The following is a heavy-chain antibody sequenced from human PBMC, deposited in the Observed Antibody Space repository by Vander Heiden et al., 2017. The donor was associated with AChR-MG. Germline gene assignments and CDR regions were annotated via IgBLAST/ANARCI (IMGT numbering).Heavy chain of an antibody. CDR2: IWYDGSKK. V-gene: IGHV3-33*01. CDR1: GFTFSSSG. Sequence: QVQLVESGGGVVQPGRSPRLSCAASGFTFSSSGMHRVRQAPGKGLEWVAVIWYDGSKKYYADSMKGRFTISRDDSKNTLFLQVNSLRAEDTAVYYCARDGGAPRGFDYWGQGTLVTVSS. CDR3: ARDGGAPRGFDY. D-gene: IGHD3-16*01. J-gene: IGHJ4*02.